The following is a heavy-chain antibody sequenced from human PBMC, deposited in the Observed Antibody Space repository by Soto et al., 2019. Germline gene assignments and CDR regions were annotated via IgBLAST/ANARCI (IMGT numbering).Heavy chain of an antibody. CDR2: IYYSGST. Sequence: PSETLSLTCTVSGGSVSSGSYYWSWIRQPPGKGLEWIGYIYYSGSTNYNPSLKSRVTISVDTSKNQFSLKLSSVTAADTAVYYCAVHRATPGAALSNWFGPWGQGSLVTVSS. V-gene: IGHV4-61*01. J-gene: IGHJ5*02. CDR3: AVHRATPGAALSNWFGP. CDR1: GGSVSSGSYY. D-gene: IGHD1-26*01.